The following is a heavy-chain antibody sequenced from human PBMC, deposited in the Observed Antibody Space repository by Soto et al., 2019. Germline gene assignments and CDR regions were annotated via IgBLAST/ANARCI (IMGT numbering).Heavy chain of an antibody. D-gene: IGHD5-12*01. Sequence: PSETLSLTCTVSGGSISTYYWNWIRQPPGKGLEWIGDIYYSGSSNYNPSLKSRVTISVDTSKNQFSLKLSSVTAADTAVYYCARGGGYIDYWGQGTLVTVSS. CDR2: IYYSGSS. CDR1: GGSISTYY. CDR3: ARGGGYIDY. J-gene: IGHJ4*02. V-gene: IGHV4-59*01.